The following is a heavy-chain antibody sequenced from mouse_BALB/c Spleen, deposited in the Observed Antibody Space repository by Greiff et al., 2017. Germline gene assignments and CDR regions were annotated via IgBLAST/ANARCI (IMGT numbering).Heavy chain of an antibody. CDR2: INPSNGRT. D-gene: IGHD2-3*01. CDR3: ARGDGYYVLFDY. CDR1: GYTFTSYW. Sequence: QVQLQQPGAELVKPGASVKLSCKASGYTFTSYWMHWVKQRPGPGLEWIGEINPSNGRTNYNEKFKSKATLTVDKSSSTAYMQLSSLTSEDSAVYYCARGDGYYVLFDYWGQGTTLTVSA. J-gene: IGHJ2*01. V-gene: IGHV1S81*02.